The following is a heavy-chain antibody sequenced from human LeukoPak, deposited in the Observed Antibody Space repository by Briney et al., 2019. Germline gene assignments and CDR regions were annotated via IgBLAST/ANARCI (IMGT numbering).Heavy chain of an antibody. V-gene: IGHV6-1*01. J-gene: IGHJ4*02. Sequence: SQTLSLTCAISGDSVSSNSAAWHWVRQSPSRGLEWLGRTYYRSRWYNDYAVSVKSRITVNADTSKNQFSLQMNSVPPEDTAVSYCAAGSSGSSNYYFDYWGQGTLVTVSS. CDR2: TYYRSRWYN. D-gene: IGHD3-10*01. CDR3: AAGSSGSSNYYFDY. CDR1: GDSVSSNSAA.